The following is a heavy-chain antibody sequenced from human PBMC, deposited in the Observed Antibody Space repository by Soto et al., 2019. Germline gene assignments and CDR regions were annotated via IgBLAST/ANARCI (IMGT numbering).Heavy chain of an antibody. CDR3: ATYRLDYGDSRPNNWFDP. CDR1: GGTFSSYA. J-gene: IGHJ5*02. CDR2: IIPIFGTA. D-gene: IGHD4-17*01. Sequence: SVKVSCKASGGTFSSYAISWVRQAPGQGLEWMGGIIPIFGTANYAQKFQGRVTITADKSTSTAYMELSSLRSEDTAVYYCATYRLDYGDSRPNNWFDPWGQGTLVTVSS. V-gene: IGHV1-69*06.